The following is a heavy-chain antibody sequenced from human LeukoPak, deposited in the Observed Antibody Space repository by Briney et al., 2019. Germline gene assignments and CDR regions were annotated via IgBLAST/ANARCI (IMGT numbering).Heavy chain of an antibody. CDR2: IKEVGSEK. Sequence: GGSLRLSCVASGFTFSNYWMTWVRQAPGKGLEWVANIKEVGSEKNYADSVKGRFTISRDNAKNSLYLQMNSLRGEDTAVYYCARARYSDFWGQGTLLTVSS. CDR1: GFTFSNYW. J-gene: IGHJ4*02. CDR3: ARARYSDF. V-gene: IGHV3-7*01.